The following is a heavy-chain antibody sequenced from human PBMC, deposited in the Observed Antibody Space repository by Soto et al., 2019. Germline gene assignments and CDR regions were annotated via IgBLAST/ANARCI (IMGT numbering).Heavy chain of an antibody. V-gene: IGHV1-18*01. CDR3: ARDGRKQLWVEGLNAMDV. CDR2: ISGYNGQT. J-gene: IGHJ6*02. Sequence: QIQLVQSGPEVTKPGASVKVSCQGTGYTFSAYGVSWVRQAPGQGLEWKGWISGYNGQTNYAQKFRGRVTFTTDTSTSTAYMEVRSLRSDDTAVYYCARDGRKQLWVEGLNAMDVWGQGTTVTVSS. D-gene: IGHD5-18*01. CDR1: GYTFSAYG.